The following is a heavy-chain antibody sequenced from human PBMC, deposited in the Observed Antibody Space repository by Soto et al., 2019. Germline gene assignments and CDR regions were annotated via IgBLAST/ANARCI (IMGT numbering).Heavy chain of an antibody. V-gene: IGHV1-18*01. CDR1: GYTFTIYG. CDR2: ISPDNGNT. CDR3: ARALGYGGYAGTDV. D-gene: IGHD5-12*01. Sequence: QVQLVQSGGEVKKPGASVKVSCKASGYTFTIYGINGVRQAPGQGLEWMGWISPDNGNTNYAQKLQGRVTMTTDTSTSTAYMELRSLRSDDTAVYYCARALGYGGYAGTDVWGQGTTVTVSS. J-gene: IGHJ6*02.